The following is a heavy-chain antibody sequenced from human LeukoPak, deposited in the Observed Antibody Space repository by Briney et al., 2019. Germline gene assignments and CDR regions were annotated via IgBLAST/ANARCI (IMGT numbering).Heavy chain of an antibody. D-gene: IGHD1-26*01. Sequence: PGGSLRLSCAASGFTFSSYWVHWVRQAPGKGLVWVSPIYSDGSSTSYEDCVKGRFTISRDNAKNTLSLQMNSLRAEGTAVYYCARVGGSNAFDIWGQGTMVIVSS. J-gene: IGHJ3*02. CDR1: GFTFSSYW. V-gene: IGHV3-74*01. CDR3: ARVGGSNAFDI. CDR2: IYSDGSST.